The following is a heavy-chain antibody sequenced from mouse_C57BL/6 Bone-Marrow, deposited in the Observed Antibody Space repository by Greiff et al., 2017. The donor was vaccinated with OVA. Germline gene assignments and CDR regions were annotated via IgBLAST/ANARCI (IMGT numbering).Heavy chain of an antibody. CDR1: GFTFSDYG. D-gene: IGHD1-1*01. CDR2: ISNLAYSI. Sequence: EVQRVESGGGLVQPGGSLKLSCAASGFTFSDYGMAWVRQAPRKGPEWVAFISNLAYSIYYADTVTGRFTISRENAKNTLYLEMSSLRSEDTAMYYCARLGITTVVATYYYAMDYWGQGTSVTVSS. J-gene: IGHJ4*01. V-gene: IGHV5-15*01. CDR3: ARLGITTVVATYYYAMDY.